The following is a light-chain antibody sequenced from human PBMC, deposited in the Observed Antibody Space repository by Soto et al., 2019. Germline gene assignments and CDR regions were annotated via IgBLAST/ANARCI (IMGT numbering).Light chain of an antibody. CDR3: QQFLTWT. Sequence: DIQMTQSPSSLSASVGDRVTITCRASQSISSYLNWYQQKPGKAPKLLIYDASSLESGVPSRFSGSGSGTEFTLTISSLQPDDFATYYCQQFLTWTFGQGTKVDIK. V-gene: IGKV1-39*01. CDR2: DAS. CDR1: QSISSY. J-gene: IGKJ1*01.